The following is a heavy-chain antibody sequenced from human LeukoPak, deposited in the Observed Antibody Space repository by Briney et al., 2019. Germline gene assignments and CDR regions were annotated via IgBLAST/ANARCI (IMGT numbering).Heavy chain of an antibody. D-gene: IGHD3-9*01. V-gene: IGHV3-21*01. CDR1: GFTFSRYS. Sequence: GGSLRLSCAASGFTFSRYSMNWVRQAPGKGLEWVSSISSGSSYLYYADSVKGRFTISRDNAKNSLYLQMNSLRAEDTAVYFCAGSDTTGYSPREWDYWYFDLWGQGIPVTVSS. CDR2: ISSGSSYL. J-gene: IGHJ2*01. CDR3: AGSDTTGYSPREWDYWYFDL.